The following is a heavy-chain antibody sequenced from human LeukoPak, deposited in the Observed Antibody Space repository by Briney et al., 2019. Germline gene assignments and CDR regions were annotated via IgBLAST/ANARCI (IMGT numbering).Heavy chain of an antibody. CDR1: GYTFTNYY. V-gene: IGHV1-46*01. J-gene: IGHJ4*02. Sequence: ASVKVSCKASGYTFTNYYMHWVRQAPGQGLEWMGIINPSGDRTDFAQKFQGRVTMTKDTSTSTVYMQLSSLKSDDTAVYYCARGYYRLDYWGQGTLVTVSS. D-gene: IGHD1-26*01. CDR3: ARGYYRLDY. CDR2: INPSGDRT.